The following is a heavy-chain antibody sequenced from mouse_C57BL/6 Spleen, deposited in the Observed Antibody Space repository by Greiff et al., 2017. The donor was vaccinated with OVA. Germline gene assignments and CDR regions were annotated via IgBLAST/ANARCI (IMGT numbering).Heavy chain of an antibody. CDR2: INPSTGGT. Sequence: VQLQQSGPELVKPGASVKISCKASGYSFTGYYMNWVKQSPEKSLEWIGEINPSTGGTTYNQKFKAKATLTVDKSSSTAYMQLKSLTSEDSAVYYCARRLYDYDDWFAYWGKGTLVTVSA. CDR3: ARRLYDYDDWFAY. J-gene: IGHJ3*01. D-gene: IGHD2-4*01. CDR1: GYSFTGYY. V-gene: IGHV1-42*01.